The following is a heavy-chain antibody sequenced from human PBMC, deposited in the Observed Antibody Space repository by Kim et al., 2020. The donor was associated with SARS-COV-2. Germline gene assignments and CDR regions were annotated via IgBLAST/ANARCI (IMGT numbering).Heavy chain of an antibody. CDR3: AKGPTVYSSSWIDY. D-gene: IGHD6-13*01. Sequence: GGSLRLSCAASGFTFDDYAMHWVRQAPGKGLEWVSGISWNSGSIGYADSVKGRFTISRDNAKNSLYLQMNSLRAEDTALYYCAKGPTVYSSSWIDYWGQRTLFTASS. CDR1: GFTFDDYA. CDR2: ISWNSGSI. V-gene: IGHV3-9*01. J-gene: IGHJ4*02.